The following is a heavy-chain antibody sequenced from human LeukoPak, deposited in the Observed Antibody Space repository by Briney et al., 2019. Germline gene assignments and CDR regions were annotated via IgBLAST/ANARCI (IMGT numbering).Heavy chain of an antibody. CDR3: AKLRGKDGVRDSYGI. D-gene: IGHD1-1*01. CDR1: GFTFSSYS. Sequence: GGSLRLSCAASGFTFSSYSMNWVRQAPGKGLEWVSSISSSSSYIYYADSVKGRFTIARDNSKNTLYLQMNSLRAEDTALYYCAKLRGKDGVRDSYGIWGQGTMVTVSS. CDR2: ISSSSSYI. V-gene: IGHV3-21*04. J-gene: IGHJ3*02.